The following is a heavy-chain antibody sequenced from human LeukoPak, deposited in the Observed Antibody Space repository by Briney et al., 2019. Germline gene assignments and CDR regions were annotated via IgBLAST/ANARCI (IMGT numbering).Heavy chain of an antibody. CDR2: IYYSGNT. V-gene: IGHV4-59*01. CDR3: ARAVITFGGAVAKGFDC. D-gene: IGHD3-16*01. CDR1: GGSFSTYD. J-gene: IGHJ4*02. Sequence: SETLSLTCTVSGGSFSTYDWTWIRQPPGKGLEWIGYIYYSGNTDYNPSLKGRVTMSLDTSKNQFSLDLSSVTAADTAVYYCARAVITFGGAVAKGFDCWGQGTLVTVSS.